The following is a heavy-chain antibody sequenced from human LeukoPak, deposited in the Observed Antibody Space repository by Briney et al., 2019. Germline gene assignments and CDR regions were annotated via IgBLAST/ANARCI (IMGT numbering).Heavy chain of an antibody. CDR1: GFTFSNYW. CDR2: INDDGSAT. D-gene: IGHD3-10*02. Sequence: PGGSLRLSCAASGFTFSNYWMHWVRQVPGKGLVWVSRINDDGSATFYADSVKGRFTISSDNAKNTLFLQINSLRAEDTAVYYCAELGITMIGGVWGKGTTVTISS. V-gene: IGHV3-74*01. J-gene: IGHJ6*04. CDR3: AELGITMIGGV.